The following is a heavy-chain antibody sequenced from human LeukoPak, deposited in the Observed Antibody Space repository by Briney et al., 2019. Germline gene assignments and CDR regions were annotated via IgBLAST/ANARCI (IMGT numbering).Heavy chain of an antibody. Sequence: SETLSLTCTVSGGSISSGGYYWSWIRQPPGKGLEWIGSIYYSGSTYYNPSLKSRVTISVDTSKNQFSLKLSSVTAADTAVYYCARRYRGGYSYGFYFDYWGQGTLVTVSS. CDR3: ARRYRGGYSYGFYFDY. CDR1: GGSISSGGYY. J-gene: IGHJ4*02. V-gene: IGHV4-39*01. D-gene: IGHD5-18*01. CDR2: IYYSGST.